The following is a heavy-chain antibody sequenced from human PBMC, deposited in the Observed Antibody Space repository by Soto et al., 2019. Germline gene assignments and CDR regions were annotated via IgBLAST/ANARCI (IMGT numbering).Heavy chain of an antibody. CDR1: GFTFGDYA. V-gene: IGHV3-49*04. CDR2: IRSKAYGATT. Sequence: GGSLRLSCTASGFTFGDYAIIWVRQAPEKGLEWLGFIRSKAYGATTEIAASVKGRLSLSRDDSRSIADLELHSLKGDDTGVYFCARAGNRYRTTNWLDPWGQGTLVTV. CDR3: ARAGNRYRTTNWLDP. J-gene: IGHJ5*02. D-gene: IGHD3-16*02.